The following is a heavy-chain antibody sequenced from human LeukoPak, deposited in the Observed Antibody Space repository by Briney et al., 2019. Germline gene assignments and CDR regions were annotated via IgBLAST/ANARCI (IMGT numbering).Heavy chain of an antibody. Sequence: SVKVSCKASGGTFSSYTISWVRQAPGQGLEWMGRIIPILGIANYAQKFQGRVTITADKSTSTAYMELSSLRSEDTAVYYCAREGVQVSILLPDYMDVWGKGTTVTVSS. CDR1: GGTFSSYT. CDR2: IIPILGIA. CDR3: AREGVQVSILLPDYMDV. V-gene: IGHV1-69*04. D-gene: IGHD2-8*01. J-gene: IGHJ6*03.